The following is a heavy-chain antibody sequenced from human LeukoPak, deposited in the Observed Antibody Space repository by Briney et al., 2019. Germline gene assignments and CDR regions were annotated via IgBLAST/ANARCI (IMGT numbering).Heavy chain of an antibody. Sequence: SVKVSCKASGGTFSSYAISWVRQAPGQGLEWMGRIIPILGIANYAQKFQGRVTITADKSTSTAYMELSSLRSDDTAVYYCARDLPGQYSSSGARPFRHWGQGALVTVSS. CDR1: GGTFSSYA. J-gene: IGHJ1*01. CDR2: IIPILGIA. D-gene: IGHD3-10*01. CDR3: ARDLPGQYSSSGARPFRH. V-gene: IGHV1-69*04.